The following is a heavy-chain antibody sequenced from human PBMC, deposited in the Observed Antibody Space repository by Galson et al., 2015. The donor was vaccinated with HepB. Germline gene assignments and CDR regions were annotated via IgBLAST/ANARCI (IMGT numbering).Heavy chain of an antibody. CDR3: ASGFVSSTSCYLYYFDY. CDR1: GFTFSSYS. CDR2: ISSSSSYI. D-gene: IGHD2-2*01. V-gene: IGHV3-21*01. Sequence: SLRLSCAASGFTFSSYSMNWVRQAPGKGLEWVSSISSSSSYIYCADSVKGRFTISRDNAKNSLYLQMNSLRAEDTAVYYCASGFVSSTSCYLYYFDYWGQGTLVTVSS. J-gene: IGHJ4*02.